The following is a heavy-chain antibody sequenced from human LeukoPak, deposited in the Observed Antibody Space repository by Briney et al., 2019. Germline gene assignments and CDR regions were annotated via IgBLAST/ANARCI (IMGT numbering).Heavy chain of an antibody. V-gene: IGHV3-21*04. CDR2: ISSSSSYI. D-gene: IGHD3-10*02. CDR1: GVTSSSYS. CDR3: ARDLQYYVAIDV. J-gene: IGHJ6*02. Sequence: GGSLRLSCAPSGVTSSSYSMNWVRQAPGKGLEWVSSISSSSSYIYYADSVKGRFTISRDNSKSMLFLQLNSLRAEDTALYYCARDLQYYVAIDVWGQGTTVTVSS.